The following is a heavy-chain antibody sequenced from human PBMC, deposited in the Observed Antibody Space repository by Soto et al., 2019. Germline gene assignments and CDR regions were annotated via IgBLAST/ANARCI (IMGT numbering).Heavy chain of an antibody. J-gene: IGHJ4*02. CDR3: AKGSASVRPYFFDY. D-gene: IGHD2-21*01. CDR2: ISGSGLST. Sequence: GGSLRLSCAASGFTFNNYAMSWVRQTPGGGLEWVSAISGSGLSTYHADSVKGRFSISRDNSKNTLYMQMDSLRAEDTAIYYCAKGSASVRPYFFDYWGQGPLVPVS. V-gene: IGHV3-23*01. CDR1: GFTFNNYA.